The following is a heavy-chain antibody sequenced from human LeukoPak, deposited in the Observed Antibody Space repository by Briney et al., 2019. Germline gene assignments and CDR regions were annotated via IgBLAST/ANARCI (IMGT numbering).Heavy chain of an antibody. J-gene: IGHJ4*02. CDR2: IYYSGST. CDR1: GGSISSYY. Sequence: PSETLSLTCTVSGGSISSYYWSWIRQPPGKGLEWIGYIYYSGSTNYNPSLKSRVTISVDTSKNQFSLKLSSVTAADTPVYYCARGNELTYWGQGTLVTVSS. CDR3: ARGNELTY. V-gene: IGHV4-59*01. D-gene: IGHD1-26*01.